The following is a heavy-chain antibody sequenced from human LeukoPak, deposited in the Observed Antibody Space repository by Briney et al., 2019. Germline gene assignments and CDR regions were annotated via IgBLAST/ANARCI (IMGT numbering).Heavy chain of an antibody. CDR2: IYYSGST. J-gene: IGHJ4*02. V-gene: IGHV4-59*01. CDR3: ARDSWGSGWYDY. Sequence: PSETLSPTCTVSGGSISSYYWSWIRQPPGKGLEWIGYIYYSGSTNYNPSLKSRVTISVDSSKNQFSLKLSSVTAADTAVYYCARDSWGSGWYDYWGQGTLVTVSS. CDR1: GGSISSYY. D-gene: IGHD6-19*01.